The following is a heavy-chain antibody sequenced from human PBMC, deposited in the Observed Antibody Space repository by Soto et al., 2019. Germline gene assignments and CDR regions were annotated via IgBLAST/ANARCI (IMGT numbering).Heavy chain of an antibody. Sequence: QVQLVESGGGVVQPGRSLRLSCAASGFTFSSYGMHWVRQAPGKGLEWVAVISYDGSNKYYADSVKGRFTISRDNSKNTLYLQMNSLRAEDTAVYYCAKPSKPGYYYYYGMDVW. CDR3: AKPSKPGYYYYYGMDV. J-gene: IGHJ6*01. CDR1: GFTFSSYG. CDR2: ISYDGSNK. V-gene: IGHV3-30*18.